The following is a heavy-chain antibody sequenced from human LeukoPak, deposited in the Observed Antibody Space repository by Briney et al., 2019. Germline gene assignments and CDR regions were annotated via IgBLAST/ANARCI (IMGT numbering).Heavy chain of an antibody. CDR2: MNSDGSTT. CDR1: GFTFSTYR. Sequence: PGGSLRLSSAASGFTFSTYRMHWVRQGPGKGLVWVSGMNSDGSTTVYADSVKGRFTISRDNAKNTLYLQMNRLRAEDTAVYYCARGESSSWYDWGQGTLVSVSS. V-gene: IGHV3-74*01. D-gene: IGHD6-13*01. J-gene: IGHJ4*02. CDR3: ARGESSSWYD.